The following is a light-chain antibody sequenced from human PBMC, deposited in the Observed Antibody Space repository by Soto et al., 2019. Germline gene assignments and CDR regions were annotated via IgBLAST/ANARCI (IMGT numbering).Light chain of an antibody. Sequence: DIQMTRSPSSLSASVGERVTITCRASQGIRNELGWYQQKPGKAPKHLIYAASSLQRGVPSRFSGSVSGSEFTLTISSLQPEDFATYCGLQHNSYSYVTFGQGTKVEIK. CDR2: AAS. CDR1: QGIRNE. CDR3: LQHNSYSYVT. V-gene: IGKV1-17*01. J-gene: IGKJ1*01.